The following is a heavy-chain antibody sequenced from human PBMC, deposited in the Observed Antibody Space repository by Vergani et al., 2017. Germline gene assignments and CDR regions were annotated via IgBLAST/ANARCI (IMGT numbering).Heavy chain of an antibody. J-gene: IGHJ5*02. V-gene: IGHV4-34*01. D-gene: IGHD6-19*01. CDR3: AGGRGNQWLARGTRFDP. CDR2: INHSGST. CDR1: GGSFSGYY. Sequence: QVQLQQWGAGLLKPSETLSLTCAVYGGSFSGYYWSWIRQPPGKGLEWIGEINHSGSTNYNPSLKSRVTISVDTSKNQFSLKLSSVTAADTAVYYCAGGRGNQWLARGTRFDPWGQGTLVTVSS.